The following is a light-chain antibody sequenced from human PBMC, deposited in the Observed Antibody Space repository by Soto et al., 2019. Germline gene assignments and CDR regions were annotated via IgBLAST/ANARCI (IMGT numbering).Light chain of an antibody. CDR1: QSVDNTY. Sequence: EVVLTQSPGNLSLSPGERATLSCRASQSVDNTYLAWYQQKPGQAPRLLIYGASSRPTGIPDRFSGSGSGTDFTLTISRLEPEDFAVYSCHHYGSSPPYTFGQGTKVDIK. V-gene: IGKV3-20*01. CDR3: HHYGSSPPYT. CDR2: GAS. J-gene: IGKJ2*01.